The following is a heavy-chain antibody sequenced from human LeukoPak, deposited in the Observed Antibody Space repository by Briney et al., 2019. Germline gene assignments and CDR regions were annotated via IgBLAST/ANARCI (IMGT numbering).Heavy chain of an antibody. V-gene: IGHV3-7*01. CDR3: VREASGGTKGVSGTFDI. D-gene: IGHD6-13*01. CDR2: IKRDGSEK. CDR1: GFTVSSNY. J-gene: IGHJ3*02. Sequence: GGSLRLSCAASGFTVSSNYMSWVRQAPGKGLEWVASIKRDGSEKYYVDSVKGRFTISRDNAKNSLCLQMNSLRAEDTAVYHCVREASGGTKGVSGTFDIWGQGTLVTVSS.